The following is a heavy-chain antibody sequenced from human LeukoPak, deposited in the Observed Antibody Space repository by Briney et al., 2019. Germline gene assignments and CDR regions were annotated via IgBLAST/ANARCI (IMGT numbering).Heavy chain of an antibody. J-gene: IGHJ4*02. CDR3: ARTRGYYYDSSGYYDWNYFDY. V-gene: IGHV4-39*07. D-gene: IGHD3-22*01. CDR2: IYYSGST. CDR1: GGSISSSSYY. Sequence: SETLSLTCTVSGGSISSSSYYWGWIRQPPGKGLEWIGSIYYSGSTNYNPSLKSRVTISVDTSKNQFSLKLSSVTAADTAVYYCARTRGYYYDSSGYYDWNYFDYWGQGTLVTVSS.